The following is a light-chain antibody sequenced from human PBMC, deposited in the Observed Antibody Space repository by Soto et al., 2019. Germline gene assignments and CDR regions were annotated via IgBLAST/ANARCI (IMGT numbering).Light chain of an antibody. Sequence: EIVLTQSPGTLSLSPGDRVTLSCGASQSVVGGYFAWYQQKPGLAPRLIIYDTSIRASGIPDRISGSGSGTHFTLTISRLEPEDFAVYYCQQYGSSPSFGQGTKVEIK. J-gene: IGKJ1*01. CDR1: QSVVGGY. V-gene: IGKV3D-20*01. CDR3: QQYGSSPS. CDR2: DTS.